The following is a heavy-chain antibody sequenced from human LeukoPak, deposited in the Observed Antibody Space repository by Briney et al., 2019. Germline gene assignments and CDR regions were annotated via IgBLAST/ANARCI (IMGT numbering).Heavy chain of an antibody. CDR1: GGTFSSYA. Sequence: GASVKVSCKAPGGTFSSYAISWVRQAPGQGLEWMGWISAYNGNTNYAQKLQGRVTMTTDTSTSTAYMELRSLRSDDTAVYYCARDRGTTDSTFDYWGQGTLVTVSS. CDR3: ARDRGTTDSTFDY. J-gene: IGHJ4*02. CDR2: ISAYNGNT. D-gene: IGHD4-17*01. V-gene: IGHV1-18*01.